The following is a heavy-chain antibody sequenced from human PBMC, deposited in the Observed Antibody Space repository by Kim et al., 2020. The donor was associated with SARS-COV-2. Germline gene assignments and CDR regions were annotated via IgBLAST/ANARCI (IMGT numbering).Heavy chain of an antibody. D-gene: IGHD6-19*01. CDR1: GGSFSGYY. CDR2: INHSGST. V-gene: IGHV4-34*01. J-gene: IGHJ4*02. CDR3: PRGLYSSGWYGIKYYFDY. Sequence: SETLSLTCAVYGGSFSGYYWSWIRQPPGKGLEWIREINHSGSTNYNPSLKSRVTISVDTSKNQFSLKLSSVTAADTAVYYCPRGLYSSGWYGIKYYFDYWGQGTLVTVSS.